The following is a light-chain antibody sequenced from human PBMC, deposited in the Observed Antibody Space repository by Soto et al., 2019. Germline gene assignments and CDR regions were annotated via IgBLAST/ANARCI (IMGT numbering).Light chain of an antibody. CDR3: QVWDSSSDHLV. Sequence: SSELTQPPSVSVAPGQTARITCGENNIGSKSVLWYQQKPGQAPVLVVYDDSDRPSGIPERFSGSNSGNTATLTISRVEAGDEADYYCQVWDSSSDHLVFGGGTQLTVL. J-gene: IGLJ2*01. V-gene: IGLV3-21*02. CDR2: DDS. CDR1: NIGSKS.